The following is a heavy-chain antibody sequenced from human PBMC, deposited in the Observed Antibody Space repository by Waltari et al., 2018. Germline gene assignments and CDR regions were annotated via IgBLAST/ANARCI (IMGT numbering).Heavy chain of an antibody. CDR1: GFTFSSYS. Sequence: EVQLVESGGGLVQPGGSLRLSCAASGFTFSSYSMNWVRQAPGKGLEWVSYISSSSTIYYADSVKGRFTISRDNAKNSLYLQMNSLRAEDTAVYYCARDRVHYDYIWGSYRYFDYWGQGTLVTVSS. CDR2: ISSSSTI. J-gene: IGHJ4*02. V-gene: IGHV3-48*04. D-gene: IGHD3-16*02. CDR3: ARDRVHYDYIWGSYRYFDY.